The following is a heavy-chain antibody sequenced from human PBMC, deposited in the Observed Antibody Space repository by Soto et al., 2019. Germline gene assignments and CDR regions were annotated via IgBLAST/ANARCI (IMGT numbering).Heavy chain of an antibody. Sequence: TGGSLRLSCAASGFTFSNAWMSWVRQAPGKGLEWVGRIKSKTDGGTTDYAAPVKGRFTISRDDSKNTLYLQVNSLKTEDTAVYYCTNDILTGYSQSYWGQGTLVTVSS. CDR3: TNDILTGYSQSY. J-gene: IGHJ4*02. D-gene: IGHD3-9*01. CDR2: IKSKTDGGTT. CDR1: GFTFSNAW. V-gene: IGHV3-15*01.